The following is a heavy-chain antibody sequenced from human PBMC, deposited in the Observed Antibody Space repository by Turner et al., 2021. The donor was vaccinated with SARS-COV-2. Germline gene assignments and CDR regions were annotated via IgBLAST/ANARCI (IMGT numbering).Heavy chain of an antibody. V-gene: IGHV1-69*06. CDR2: INPIFGTA. CDR3: ARVGSYDSSGYYYDY. CDR1: GGTFSSYA. D-gene: IGHD3-22*01. Sequence: QVQLVQSGAEVKKPGSSVKVSCKASGGTFSSYAISGVRWAPGQGLEWMGVINPIFGTANVAQKCQGRVTITPDKSTCTAYMELSSLRTEDTAVYYCARVGSYDSSGYYYDYWCQGTLVTVSS. J-gene: IGHJ4*02.